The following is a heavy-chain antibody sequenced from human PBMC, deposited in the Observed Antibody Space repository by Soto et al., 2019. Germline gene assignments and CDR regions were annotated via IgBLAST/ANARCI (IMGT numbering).Heavy chain of an antibody. D-gene: IGHD7-27*01. CDR1: GDSICNVDYF. J-gene: IGHJ5*01. Sequence: SETLSLTCSVSGDSICNVDYFWAWIRQPPGQALEYIGYIYKSATTYYNPSFESRVAISVDTSKNQFSLHVTSVTAADTAVYFCARCRYCLTGRCFPNWFDSWGQGALVTVSS. CDR3: ARCRYCLTGRCFPNWFDS. V-gene: IGHV4-30-4*01. CDR2: IYKSATT.